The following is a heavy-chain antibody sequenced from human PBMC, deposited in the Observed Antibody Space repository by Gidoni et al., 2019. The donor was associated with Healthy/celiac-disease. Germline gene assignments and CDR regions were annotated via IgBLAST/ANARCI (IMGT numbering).Heavy chain of an antibody. D-gene: IGHD6-19*01. J-gene: IGHJ6*02. CDR3: AKAYSSGWVGARYYYYGMDV. Sequence: QVQLVESGGGVVQPGRSLRLSCAASGFTFSSYGMHWVRQAPGKGLEWVAGISYDGSNKYYADSVKGRFTISRDNSKNTLYLQMNSLRAEDTAVYYCAKAYSSGWVGARYYYYGMDVWGQGTTVTVSS. V-gene: IGHV3-30*18. CDR1: GFTFSSYG. CDR2: ISYDGSNK.